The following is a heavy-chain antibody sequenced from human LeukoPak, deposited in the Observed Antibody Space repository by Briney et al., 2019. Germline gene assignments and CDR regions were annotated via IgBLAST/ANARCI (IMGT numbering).Heavy chain of an antibody. CDR1: GYTFPDYA. CDR2: INPNSGGT. J-gene: IGHJ4*02. D-gene: IGHD6-13*01. Sequence: ASVKVSCKASGYTFPDYALNWVRQAPGQGLEWMGWINPNSGGTNYAQKFQGRVTMTRDTSISTAYMELSRLRSDDTAVYYCARGSSSWLGGYWGQGTLVTVSS. CDR3: ARGSSSWLGGY. V-gene: IGHV1-2*02.